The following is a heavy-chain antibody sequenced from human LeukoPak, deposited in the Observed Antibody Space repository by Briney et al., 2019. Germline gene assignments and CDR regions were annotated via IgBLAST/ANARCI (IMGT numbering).Heavy chain of an antibody. CDR1: GGPNSSGGYY. V-gene: IGHV4-31*03. D-gene: IGHD6-19*01. J-gene: IGHJ4*02. Sequence: SETLSLTCTVSGGPNSSGGYYWSWIRQHPGKGLESIGYIYYTGSTYYNPSLKSRLTISVDTSKNQFSLNLSSVTAADTAVYYCARVRAVAGSESFDYWGQGNLVTVSS. CDR3: ARVRAVAGSESFDY. CDR2: IYYTGST.